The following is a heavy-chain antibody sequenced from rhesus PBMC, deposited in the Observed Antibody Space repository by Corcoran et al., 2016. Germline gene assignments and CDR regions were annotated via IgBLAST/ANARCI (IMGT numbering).Heavy chain of an antibody. Sequence: QVQLQQWGEGLVKPSETLSLTCAVYGGSISSNYWSWIRQPPGKGLEWIGRIRSGGSTNYNPSLKSRFTISIDTSKNQFSLKLSSVTAADTAVYYCASTYSSGWYDAFDFWGQGLRVTVSS. CDR2: IRSGGST. CDR3: ASTYSSGWYDAFDF. J-gene: IGHJ3*01. V-gene: IGHV4-160*01. D-gene: IGHD6-31*01. CDR1: GGSISSNY.